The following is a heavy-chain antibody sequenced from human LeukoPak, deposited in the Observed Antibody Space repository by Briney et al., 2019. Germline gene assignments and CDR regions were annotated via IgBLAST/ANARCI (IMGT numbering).Heavy chain of an antibody. D-gene: IGHD4-17*01. CDR3: ARDAYTTTSNWLDP. Sequence: PGGSLRLSCEASGFTLNKYWMHWVRQAPGKGLVWVSRITGDGSDIAYADSVKGRFTVSRDDAKNTLFLQMNSLRVEDTAIYYCARDAYTTTSNWLDPWGQGTLVTVPS. V-gene: IGHV3-74*01. CDR1: GFTLNKYW. CDR2: ITGDGSDI. J-gene: IGHJ5*02.